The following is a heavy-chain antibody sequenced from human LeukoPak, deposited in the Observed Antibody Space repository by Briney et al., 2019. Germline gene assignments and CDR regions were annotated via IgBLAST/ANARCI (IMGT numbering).Heavy chain of an antibody. CDR1: GFTFSSYW. J-gene: IGHJ3*02. D-gene: IGHD3-3*01. Sequence: GGSLRLSCAASGFTFSSYWMSWVRQAPGKGLEWVANIKQDGSEKYYVDSVKGRFTISRDNAKNSLYLQMNSLRAEDTALYYCAKDMSIFGVVISPGHAFDIWGQGTMVTVSS. CDR2: IKQDGSEK. V-gene: IGHV3-7*03. CDR3: AKDMSIFGVVISPGHAFDI.